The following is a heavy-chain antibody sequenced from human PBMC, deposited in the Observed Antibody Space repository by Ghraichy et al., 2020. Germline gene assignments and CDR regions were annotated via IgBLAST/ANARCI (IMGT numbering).Heavy chain of an antibody. CDR1: GFTFNTYY. CDR2: IKQDGSGV. D-gene: IGHD5-18*01. J-gene: IGHJ4*02. Sequence: GGSLRLSCAASGFTFNTYYMTWVRQAPGKGLEWVANIKQDGSGVDYVDSVKGRFTISRDNAKDSVYLQMSSLRAEDTAVYFCGRGGYIYGSNSFDYWGQGTQVTVSS. CDR3: GRGGYIYGSNSFDY. V-gene: IGHV3-7*04.